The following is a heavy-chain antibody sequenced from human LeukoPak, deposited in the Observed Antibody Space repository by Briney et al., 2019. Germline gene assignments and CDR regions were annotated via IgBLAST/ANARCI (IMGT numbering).Heavy chain of an antibody. J-gene: IGHJ4*02. CDR2: IKPNSGGS. CDR3: ARDYRSSPSDY. Sequence: ASVKVSCKASGYTFTDYYIHWVRQAPGQGLEWMGWIKPNSGGSSYAQKFQGRVTMTRDTSISTAYMELSRLRSDDTAVYYCARDYRSSPSDYWGQGTLVTVSS. D-gene: IGHD3-16*02. V-gene: IGHV1-2*02. CDR1: GYTFTDYY.